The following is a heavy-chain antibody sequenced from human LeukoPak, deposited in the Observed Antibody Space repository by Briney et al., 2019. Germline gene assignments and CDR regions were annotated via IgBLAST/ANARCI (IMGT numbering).Heavy chain of an antibody. CDR1: GYSISSGHY. CDR3: ARSLRDTSSTAGYDS. D-gene: IGHD2-2*01. J-gene: IGHJ4*02. CDR2: ISYRGDT. V-gene: IGHV4-38-2*02. Sequence: PSETLSLTCNVSGYSISSGHYWAWIRQPPGKGLEWIGSISYRGDTYYNPSLKSRVTMSVDSSKSHLSLKVRSVTAADTAVYFCARSLRDTSSTAGYDSWGQGTLVTVSS.